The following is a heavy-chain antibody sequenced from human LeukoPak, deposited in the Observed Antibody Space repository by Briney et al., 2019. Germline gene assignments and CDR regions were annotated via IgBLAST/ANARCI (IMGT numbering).Heavy chain of an antibody. V-gene: IGHV3-9*01. D-gene: IGHD3-10*01. CDR2: ISWNSGSI. Sequence: GRSLRLSCAASGFTFDDYAMHWVRQAPGKGLEWVSGISWNSGSIGYADSVKGRFTISRDNAKNSLYLQMNSLRAEDTALYYCAKGSYGSGSYGYFDYWGQGTLVTVSS. CDR3: AKGSYGSGSYGYFDY. J-gene: IGHJ4*02. CDR1: GFTFDDYA.